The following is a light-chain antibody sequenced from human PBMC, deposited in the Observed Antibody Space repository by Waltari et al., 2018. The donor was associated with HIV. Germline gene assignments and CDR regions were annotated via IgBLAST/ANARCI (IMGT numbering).Light chain of an antibody. CDR1: QSLLYSSNNKNY. CDR3: QQYYGSPFT. Sequence: DIVMTQSPDSLAVSLGERATINCKSSQSLLYSSNNKNYLAWYQQKPGQHPKLLIYWASTRQSGVPDRFSGSGSGTDFTLSISSLQAEDVAVYYCQQYYGSPFTFGPGTKVDIK. CDR2: WAS. J-gene: IGKJ3*01. V-gene: IGKV4-1*01.